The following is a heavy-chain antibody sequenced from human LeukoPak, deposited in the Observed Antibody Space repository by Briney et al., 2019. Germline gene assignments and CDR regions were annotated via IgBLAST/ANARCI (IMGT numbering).Heavy chain of an antibody. D-gene: IGHD5-18*01. Sequence: PGRSLRLSCAASGFTFSSYAMHWVRQAPGKGLEWVAVISYDGSNKYYADSVKGRFTISRDNSKNTLYLQMNSLRAEDTAVYYCARARGYSYGSGALDPWGEGTLVTVSS. CDR3: ARARGYSYGSGALDP. CDR2: ISYDGSNK. CDR1: GFTFSSYA. V-gene: IGHV3-30-3*01. J-gene: IGHJ5*02.